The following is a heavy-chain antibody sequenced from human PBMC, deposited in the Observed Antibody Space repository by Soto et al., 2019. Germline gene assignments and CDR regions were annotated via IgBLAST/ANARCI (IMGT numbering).Heavy chain of an antibody. J-gene: IGHJ4*02. Sequence: ASVKVSCKASGYTFTSYDINWVRQATGQGLEWMGWMNPNSGNTGYAQKFQGRVTMTRNTSISTAYMELSSLRSEDTAVYYCARVIGCSSTSCYLLDYWAQGTLVTVSS. D-gene: IGHD2-2*01. V-gene: IGHV1-8*01. CDR2: MNPNSGNT. CDR1: GYTFTSYD. CDR3: ARVIGCSSTSCYLLDY.